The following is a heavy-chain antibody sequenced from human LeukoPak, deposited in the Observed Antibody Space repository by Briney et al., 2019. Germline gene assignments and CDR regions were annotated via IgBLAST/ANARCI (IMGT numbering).Heavy chain of an antibody. CDR1: GGSISSGDYY. V-gene: IGHV4-30-4*01. CDR2: IYYSGST. D-gene: IGHD3-10*01. Sequence: PSETLSLTCTVSGGSISSGDYYWSWIRQPPGKGLEWIGYIYYSGSTYYNPSLKSRVTISVDTSKNQFSLKLSSVTAADTAVYYCARDLEGSGSYYGGGYWGQGTLVTVSS. CDR3: ARDLEGSGSYYGGGY. J-gene: IGHJ4*02.